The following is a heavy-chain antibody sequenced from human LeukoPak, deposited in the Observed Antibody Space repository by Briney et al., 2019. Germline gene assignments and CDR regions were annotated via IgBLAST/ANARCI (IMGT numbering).Heavy chain of an antibody. Sequence: ASVKVSCKASGYTFTSYGISWVRQAPGQGLEWMGWISAYNGNTHYTQKLQGRLTMTTDTSTSTAYMELRDLISDDTAVYYCARLYYGDHLTTSLWFDPWGRGTLVTVSS. V-gene: IGHV1-18*01. CDR2: ISAYNGNT. J-gene: IGHJ5*02. CDR1: GYTFTSYG. D-gene: IGHD4-17*01. CDR3: ARLYYGDHLTTSLWFDP.